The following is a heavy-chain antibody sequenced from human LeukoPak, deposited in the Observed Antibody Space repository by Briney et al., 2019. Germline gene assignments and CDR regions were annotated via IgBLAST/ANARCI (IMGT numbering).Heavy chain of an antibody. D-gene: IGHD3-9*01. CDR3: ARGSYDILTGYYRY. V-gene: IGHV1-18*01. J-gene: IGHJ4*02. CDR2: ISAYNGNT. Sequence: ASVKVSCKASGYASTSYGISWVPQAPGQGLEWMGWISAYNGNTNYAQKPQGRVPMTTATSTSTAYMELRSLRTDDTAVYYCARGSYDILTGYYRYWGQGTLVTVSS. CDR1: GYASTSYG.